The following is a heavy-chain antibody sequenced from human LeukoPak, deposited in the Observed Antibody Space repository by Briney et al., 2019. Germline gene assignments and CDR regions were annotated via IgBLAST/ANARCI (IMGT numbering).Heavy chain of an antibody. CDR2: ISAYNANT. Sequence: ASVKVSCKSSGYTFTNYALSWVRQAPGQGLEWMGWISAYNANTHYAQKFQGRVTMTTDPSTNTAYMELRSLRSDDTAMYYCASGEEGLRYYASGDYYEAYWGQGTLVTVSS. CDR3: ASGEEGLRYYASGDYYEAY. V-gene: IGHV1-18*01. D-gene: IGHD3-10*01. CDR1: GYTFTNYA. J-gene: IGHJ4*02.